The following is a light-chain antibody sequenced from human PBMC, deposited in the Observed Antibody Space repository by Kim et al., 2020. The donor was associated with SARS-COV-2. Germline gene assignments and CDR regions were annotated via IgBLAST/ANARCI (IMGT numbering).Light chain of an antibody. CDR1: QNIATY. V-gene: IGKV1-16*01. Sequence: ASVGDRVTITWRASQNIATYLAWFQQKPGRAPKSLIHGASTLQSGVPSRFSGSGSGTEFTLTINSLQPEDFATYYCHQYNFYPVTFGQGTRLEIK. CDR3: HQYNFYPVT. J-gene: IGKJ5*01. CDR2: GAS.